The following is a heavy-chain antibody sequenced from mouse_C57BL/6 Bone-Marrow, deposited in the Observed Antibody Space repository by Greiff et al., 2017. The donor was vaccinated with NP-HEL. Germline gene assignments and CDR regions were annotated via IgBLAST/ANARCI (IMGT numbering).Heavy chain of an antibody. Sequence: EVKLVESGGGLVQPGGSLKLSCAASGFTFSDYGMAWVRQAPRKGPEWVAFISNLAYSIYYADTVTGRFTISRENAKNTLYLEMSSLRSEDTAMYYCARSLLRRYFDVWGTGTTVTVSS. CDR1: GFTFSDYG. V-gene: IGHV5-15*01. CDR3: ARSLLRRYFDV. J-gene: IGHJ1*03. D-gene: IGHD1-1*01. CDR2: ISNLAYSI.